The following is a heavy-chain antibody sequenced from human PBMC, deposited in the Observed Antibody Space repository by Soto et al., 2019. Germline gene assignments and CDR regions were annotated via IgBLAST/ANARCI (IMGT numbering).Heavy chain of an antibody. CDR2: ISGSGGTS. CDR3: AKGRGSSWTIDY. V-gene: IGHV3-23*01. J-gene: IGHJ4*02. CDR1: GFNFRSYA. D-gene: IGHD6-13*01. Sequence: EVELSESGGGLVQPGGSLRLSCAASGFNFRSYAMSWVRRAPGKGLEWVSAISGSGGTSYFADSVRGRFTISRDNSKNTLYLQRSSLRVEDTAEYFCAKGRGSSWTIDYWGQGTLVTVSS.